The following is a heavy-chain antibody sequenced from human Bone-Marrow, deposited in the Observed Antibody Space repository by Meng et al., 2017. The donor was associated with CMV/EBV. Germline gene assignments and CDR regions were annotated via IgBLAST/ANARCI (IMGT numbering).Heavy chain of an antibody. J-gene: IGHJ6*02. CDR3: AREVWLTRQDYGLDA. V-gene: IGHV3-21*01. Sequence: GESLKISCAASGFTFSSYSMNWVRQAPGKGLEWVSSISSSSSYIYYADSVKGRFTISRDNAKNSLYLQMNSLRAEDTAVYYCAREVWLTRQDYGLDAWGQGTTVTVSS. D-gene: IGHD5-12*01. CDR1: GFTFSSYS. CDR2: ISSSSSYI.